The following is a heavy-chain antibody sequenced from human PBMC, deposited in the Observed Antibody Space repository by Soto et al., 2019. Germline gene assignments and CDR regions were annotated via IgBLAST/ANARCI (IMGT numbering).Heavy chain of an antibody. V-gene: IGHV4-34*01. J-gene: IGHJ3*02. D-gene: IGHD3-22*01. CDR1: GGSFSGYY. CDR3: ARHLGSYYDSSGYLDAFDI. CDR2: INHSGST. Sequence: SETLSLTCAVYGGSFSGYYWSWIRQPPGKGLEWIGEINHSGSTNYNPSLKSRVTISVDTSKNQFSLKLSSVTAADTAVYYCARHLGSYYDSSGYLDAFDIWGQGTMVTVSS.